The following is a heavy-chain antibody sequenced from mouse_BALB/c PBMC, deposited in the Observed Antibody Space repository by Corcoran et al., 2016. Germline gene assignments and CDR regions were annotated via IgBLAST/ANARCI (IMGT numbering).Heavy chain of an antibody. Sequence: QIQLVQSGPELKKPGETVKISCKASGYTFTNYGMNWVKQAPGKGLKWMGWINTYTGEPTYADDFKGRFAFSLETSASTAYLQINNLKNEDMATYFCARRYLYYCDYWGQGTTLTVSS. J-gene: IGHJ2*01. CDR3: ARRYLYYCDY. V-gene: IGHV9-1*02. CDR2: INTYTGEP. CDR1: GYTFTNYG. D-gene: IGHD2-14*01.